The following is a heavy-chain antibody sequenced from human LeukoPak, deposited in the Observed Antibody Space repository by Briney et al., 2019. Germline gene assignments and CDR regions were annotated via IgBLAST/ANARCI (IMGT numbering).Heavy chain of an antibody. J-gene: IGHJ4*02. D-gene: IGHD6-19*01. V-gene: IGHV3-48*03. CDR1: GFTFSSYE. Sequence: GGPLRLSCVASGFTFSSYEMNWLRQSPGKGLEWVSYISGSGTTMYYADSVKDRFTISRDNAKNSLYLQMNSLRAEDTAIYYCARSVQWLPYWGQGTLVTVSS. CDR3: ARSVQWLPY. CDR2: ISGSGTTM.